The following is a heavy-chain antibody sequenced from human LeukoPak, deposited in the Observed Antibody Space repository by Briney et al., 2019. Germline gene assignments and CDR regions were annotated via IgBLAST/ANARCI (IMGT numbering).Heavy chain of an antibody. Sequence: GGSLRLSCAASGFTFDDYAMHWVRQAPGKGLEWVSVISWNSGSIGYADSVKGRFTISRDNAKNSLYLQMNSLRAEDTALYYCAKEEGSGWYNFDYWGQGTLVTVSS. CDR1: GFTFDDYA. J-gene: IGHJ4*02. D-gene: IGHD6-19*01. CDR2: ISWNSGSI. CDR3: AKEEGSGWYNFDY. V-gene: IGHV3-9*01.